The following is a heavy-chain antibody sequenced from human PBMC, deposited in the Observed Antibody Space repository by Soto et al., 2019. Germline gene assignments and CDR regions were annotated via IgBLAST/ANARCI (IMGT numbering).Heavy chain of an antibody. V-gene: IGHV3-23*01. CDR1: GFTFSSYA. D-gene: IGHD1-1*01. J-gene: IGHJ4*02. CDR2: ISHSGGTA. CDR3: AKGRGQNWNFDY. Sequence: EVQLLESGGGSVQPGGSVRLSCAASGFTFSSYAMHWVRRPPGKGLEWVSSISHSGGTAYYADSVKGRFSISRDSLVNTLYLQMNSLRAEDTAVYYCAKGRGQNWNFDYWGQGTLVTVSP.